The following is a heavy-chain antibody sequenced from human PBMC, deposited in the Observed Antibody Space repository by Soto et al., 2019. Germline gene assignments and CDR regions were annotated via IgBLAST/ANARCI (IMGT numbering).Heavy chain of an antibody. V-gene: IGHV1-69*01. J-gene: IGHJ4*02. CDR3: AREGYYDSSGLSFFFDY. Sequence: QVQLVQSGAEVKKPGSSVKVSCKASGGTFSSYAISWVRQAPGQGLEWMGGIIPIFGTANYAQKFQGRVTITADESTSTAYMELSSRRSEDTAVYYCAREGYYDSSGLSFFFDYWGQGTLVTVSS. D-gene: IGHD3-22*01. CDR2: IIPIFGTA. CDR1: GGTFSSYA.